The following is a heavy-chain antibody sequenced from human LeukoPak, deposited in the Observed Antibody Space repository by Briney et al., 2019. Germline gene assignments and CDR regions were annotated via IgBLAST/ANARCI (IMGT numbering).Heavy chain of an antibody. CDR2: IDPSDSYT. CDR1: GHSFTTYW. J-gene: IGHJ6*02. CDR3: ARPWGSSSTGSYYYSGMDV. Sequence: GESLKISCKASGHSFTTYWITWVRQMPGKGLEWMGRIDPSDSYTNYSPSFQGHVTISADKSISTAYLQWSSLKASDTAMYYCARPWGSSSTGSYYYSGMDVWGQGTTVTVSS. D-gene: IGHD6-6*01. V-gene: IGHV5-10-1*01.